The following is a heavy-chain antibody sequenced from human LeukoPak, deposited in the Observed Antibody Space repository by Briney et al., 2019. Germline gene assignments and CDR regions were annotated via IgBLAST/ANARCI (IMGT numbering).Heavy chain of an antibody. V-gene: IGHV3-53*01. D-gene: IGHD3-22*01. CDR2: VYSGGST. J-gene: IGHJ4*02. CDR1: GFNVNTNY. Sequence: HPGGSLRLSCAVSGFNVNTNYMNWVRQAPGKGLEWVSVVYSGGSTFYADSVKGRFTISRDNSKNALYLQMNSLRAEDTAVYYCARLANPSGYWDWGQGTLVTVSS. CDR3: ARLANPSGYWD.